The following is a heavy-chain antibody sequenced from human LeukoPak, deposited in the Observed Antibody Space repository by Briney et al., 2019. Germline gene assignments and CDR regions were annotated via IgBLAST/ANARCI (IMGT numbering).Heavy chain of an antibody. D-gene: IGHD3-10*01. CDR2: IYWDDDK. Sequence: SGPTLVKPTQTLTLTCTFSRFSLSTSGVGVGWIRQPPGTALEWLALIYWDDDKRYSPSLKSRLTITKDTSKNQVVLTMTTMDPVDTATYYCAHRRYYYGSGSTPFDPWGQGALVTVSS. J-gene: IGHJ5*02. CDR3: AHRRYYYGSGSTPFDP. CDR1: RFSLSTSGVG. V-gene: IGHV2-5*02.